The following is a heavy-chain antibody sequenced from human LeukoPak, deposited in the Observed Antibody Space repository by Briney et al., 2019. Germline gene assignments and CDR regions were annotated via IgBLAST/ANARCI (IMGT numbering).Heavy chain of an antibody. V-gene: IGHV1-18*01. D-gene: IGHD3-10*01. CDR3: ARGLSTMVRGVIINDAFDI. CDR1: GYTFTSHG. Sequence: ASVKVSCKASGYTFTSHGISWVRQAPGQGLEWMGWISAYNGNTNYAQKLQGRVTMTTDTSTSTAYMELRSLRSDDTAVYYCARGLSTMVRGVIINDAFDIWGQGTMVTVSS. J-gene: IGHJ3*02. CDR2: ISAYNGNT.